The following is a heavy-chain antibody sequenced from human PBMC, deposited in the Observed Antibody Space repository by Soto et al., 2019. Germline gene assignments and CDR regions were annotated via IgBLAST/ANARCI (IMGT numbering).Heavy chain of an antibody. CDR3: AHITDEPPSDY. V-gene: IGHV2-5*02. J-gene: IGHJ4*02. Sequence: SGPTLVNPTQTLTLTCTFSGFSLSTSGVGVGWIRQPPGKAPEWLALIYWDDDKRYSPSLKSRLTITKDTSKNQVVLTMTNMDPVDTATYYCAHITDEPPSDYWGQGTLVTVSS. CDR2: IYWDDDK. CDR1: GFSLSTSGVG.